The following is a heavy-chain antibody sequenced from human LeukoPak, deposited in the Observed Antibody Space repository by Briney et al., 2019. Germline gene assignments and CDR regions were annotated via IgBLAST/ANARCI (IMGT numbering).Heavy chain of an antibody. J-gene: IGHJ5*02. V-gene: IGHV3-48*04. D-gene: IGHD3-3*01. CDR2: ISSSGSTI. CDR1: GFTFSSYS. CDR3: ARDLAGAYYDFWSGRNWFDP. Sequence: GGSLRLSCAASGFTFSSYSMNWVRQAPGKGLEWVSYISSSGSTIYYADSVKGRFTISRDNAKNSLYLQMNSLRAEDTAVYYCARDLAGAYYDFWSGRNWFDPWGQGTLVTVSS.